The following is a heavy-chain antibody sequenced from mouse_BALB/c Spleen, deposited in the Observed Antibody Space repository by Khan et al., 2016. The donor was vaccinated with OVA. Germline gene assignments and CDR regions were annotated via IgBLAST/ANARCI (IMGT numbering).Heavy chain of an antibody. J-gene: IGHJ2*01. CDR1: GYSFTNYW. Sequence: EVQLQQSGTVLARPGAPEKMSCKASGYSFTNYWIHWVKQRRGQGLEWIGAIYPGISDTRYNQRFKGKAKLTAVTSASTAYMELSSLTTEDSAVVYCTRAYDSYYFDYWGQGTTLTVSS. V-gene: IGHV1-5*01. CDR3: TRAYDSYYFDY. CDR2: IYPGISDT. D-gene: IGHD2-4*01.